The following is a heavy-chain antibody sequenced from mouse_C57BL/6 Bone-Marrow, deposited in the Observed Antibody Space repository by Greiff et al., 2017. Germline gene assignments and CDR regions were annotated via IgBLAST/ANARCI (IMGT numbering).Heavy chain of an antibody. Sequence: EVQLVESGGGLVQPGGSMKLSCVASGFTFSNYWMNWVRQSPEKGLEWVAQIRLKSDTYATPYAESVKGRFTISRDDSKSSVYLQMHNLRAEDTGIYYCTLYYGNPYYAMDYWGQGTSVTVSS. J-gene: IGHJ4*01. V-gene: IGHV6-3*01. CDR1: GFTFSNYW. CDR3: TLYYGNPYYAMDY. CDR2: IRLKSDTYAT. D-gene: IGHD2-1*01.